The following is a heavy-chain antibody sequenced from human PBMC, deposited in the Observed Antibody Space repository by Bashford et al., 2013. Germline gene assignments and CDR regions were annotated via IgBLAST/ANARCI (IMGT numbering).Heavy chain of an antibody. V-gene: IGHV3-9*01. Sequence: RQAPRKGLEWVSGISWNSGSIGYADSVKGRFTISRDNAKNSLYLQMNSLRAEDTALYYCAKDLGYCSGGSCYIYYYYGMDVWGQGTTVTVSS. CDR3: AKDLGYCSGGSCYIYYYYGMDV. J-gene: IGHJ6*02. CDR2: ISWNSGSI. D-gene: IGHD2-15*01.